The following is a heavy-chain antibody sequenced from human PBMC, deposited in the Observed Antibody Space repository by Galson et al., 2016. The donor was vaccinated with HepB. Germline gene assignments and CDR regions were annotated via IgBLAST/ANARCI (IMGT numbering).Heavy chain of an antibody. Sequence: ETLSLTCTVSGDSVSTDRNYWGWIRQPPGKGLEWIGSIYYVGTTYYNPSLKSRVTISADTSKNQLSLKLNSVTAAAAAIYSCARNGLLVYLGSIRGNTYGYCDNWGQGTPVTVSS. V-gene: IGHV4-39*01. J-gene: IGHJ4*02. D-gene: IGHD5-18*01. CDR3: ARNGLLVYLGSIRGNTYGYCDN. CDR1: GDSVSTDRNY. CDR2: IYYVGTT.